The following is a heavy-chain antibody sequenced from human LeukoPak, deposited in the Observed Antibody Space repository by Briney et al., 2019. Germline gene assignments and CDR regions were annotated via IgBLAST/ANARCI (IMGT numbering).Heavy chain of an antibody. Sequence: GGSLRRSCAASGFTFSSYGMHWVRQAPGKGLEWVAVIWYDGSNKYYADSVKGRFTISRDNSKNTLYLQMNSLRAEDTAVYYCARGMASSGYIIDYWGQGTLVTVSS. CDR2: IWYDGSNK. CDR3: ARGMASSGYIIDY. V-gene: IGHV3-33*01. D-gene: IGHD3-22*01. CDR1: GFTFSSYG. J-gene: IGHJ4*02.